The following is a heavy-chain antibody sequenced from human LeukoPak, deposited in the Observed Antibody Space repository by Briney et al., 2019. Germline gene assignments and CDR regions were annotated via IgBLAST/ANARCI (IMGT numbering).Heavy chain of an antibody. V-gene: IGHV3-53*01. D-gene: IGHD3-10*01. Sequence: GGSLRLSCAASGFTVISNYMSWVRQAPGKGLEWVSVIYSGGNTYYADSVKGRFITSRDNSKNTLYLQMNSLRAEDTAVYYCARAHSGSGSYGLDYWGQGTLVTVSS. CDR3: ARAHSGSGSYGLDY. CDR1: GFTVISNY. J-gene: IGHJ4*02. CDR2: IYSGGNT.